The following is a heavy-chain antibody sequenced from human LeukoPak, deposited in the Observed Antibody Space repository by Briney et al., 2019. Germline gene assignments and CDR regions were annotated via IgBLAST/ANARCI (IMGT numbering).Heavy chain of an antibody. CDR2: VSADNGET. CDR1: GYSFNTYG. J-gene: IGHJ5*02. D-gene: IGHD2-2*01. CDR3: ARDYQLLLLWDCFDP. V-gene: IGHV1-18*01. Sequence: GASVKVSCKASGYSFNTYGISWVRQAPGQGLEWMGWVSADNGETNYAQKFQGRVTTTTDTSTSTAYMELRSLRSDDTAVYYCARDYQLLLLWDCFDPWGQGTLVSVSS.